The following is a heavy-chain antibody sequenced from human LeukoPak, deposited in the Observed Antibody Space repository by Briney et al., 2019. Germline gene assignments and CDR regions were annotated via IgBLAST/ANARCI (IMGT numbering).Heavy chain of an antibody. CDR1: GGSISSGGYS. V-gene: IGHV4-30-2*01. D-gene: IGHD4-11*01. CDR2: IYHSGST. J-gene: IGHJ4*02. Sequence: PSETLSLTCAVSGGSISSGGYSWSWIRQPPGKGLEWIGYIYHSGSTYCSPSLKSRVTISVDRSKNQFSLKLSSVTAADTAVYYCARGKVTRAYFDYWGQGTLVTVSS. CDR3: ARGKVTRAYFDY.